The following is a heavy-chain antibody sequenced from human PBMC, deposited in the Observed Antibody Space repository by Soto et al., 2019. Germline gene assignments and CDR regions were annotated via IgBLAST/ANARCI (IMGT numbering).Heavy chain of an antibody. CDR3: AKDLYIWGSYRYSEYFQH. CDR2: ISGSGGST. J-gene: IGHJ1*01. D-gene: IGHD3-16*02. Sequence: EVQLLESGGGLVQPGGSLRLSCAASGFTFSSYAMSWVRQAPGKGLEWVSAISGSGGSTYYADSVKGRFTISRDNTKNTLYLQMNSLRGEDTAVYYCAKDLYIWGSYRYSEYFQHWGQGTLVTVSS. CDR1: GFTFSSYA. V-gene: IGHV3-23*01.